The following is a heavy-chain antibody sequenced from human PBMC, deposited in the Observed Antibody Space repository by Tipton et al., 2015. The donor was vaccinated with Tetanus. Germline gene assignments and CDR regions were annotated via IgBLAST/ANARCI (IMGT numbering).Heavy chain of an antibody. V-gene: IGHV4-39*01. CDR2: IYYSGST. CDR1: DGSISSSSYY. D-gene: IGHD3-10*01. J-gene: IGHJ4*02. CDR3: AECTMVTACSY. Sequence: TLSLTCTVSDGSISSSSYYWGWIRQPPGKGLEWIGSIYYSGSTYYNPSLKSRVTISVDTSKNQFSLKLSSVTAADTAVYYCAECTMVTACSYWGQGTLVTVSS.